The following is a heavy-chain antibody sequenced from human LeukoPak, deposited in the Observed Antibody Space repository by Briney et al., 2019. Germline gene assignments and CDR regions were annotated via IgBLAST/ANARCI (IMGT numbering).Heavy chain of an antibody. CDR1: GGSISSYY. CDR2: IYYTGST. V-gene: IGHV4-59*01. J-gene: IGHJ5*02. D-gene: IGHD3-10*01. CDR3: ARGLITIVGGDNWFDP. Sequence: SETLSLTCTVSGGSISSYYWSWIRQPPGKGLEWIGYIYYTGSTNYNPSLKSRVTISVDTSKNQFSLKPSSVTAADTAVYYCARGLITIVGGDNWFDPWGQGTLVIVSP.